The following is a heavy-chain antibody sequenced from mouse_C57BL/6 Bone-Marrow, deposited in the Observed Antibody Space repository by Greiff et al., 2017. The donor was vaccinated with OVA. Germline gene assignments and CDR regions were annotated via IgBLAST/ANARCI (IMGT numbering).Heavy chain of an antibody. Sequence: QVQLQQSGAELAKPGASVKLSCKASGYTFTSYWMHWVKQRPGQGLEWIGYINPSSGYTKYNQKFKDKATLTADKSSSTAYMQLSSLTYADSAVYYGARTTVVAHWYFDVWGTGTTVTVSS. CDR2: INPSSGYT. D-gene: IGHD1-1*01. CDR3: ARTTVVAHWYFDV. V-gene: IGHV1-7*01. CDR1: GYTFTSYW. J-gene: IGHJ1*03.